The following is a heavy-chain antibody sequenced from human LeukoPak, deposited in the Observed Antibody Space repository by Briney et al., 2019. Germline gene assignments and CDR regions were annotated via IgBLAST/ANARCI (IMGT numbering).Heavy chain of an antibody. V-gene: IGHV3-30*18. CDR1: GFTFSSYG. J-gene: IGHJ4*02. CDR2: ISYDGNNK. Sequence: PGGSLRLSCAAPGFTFSSYGMHWVRQAPGKGLEWVAVISYDGNNKYYADSVKGRFTISRDNSKNTLYLQMNSLRTEDTAVYYCAKEIYSDSSAYVDYWGQGTLVTVFS. CDR3: AKEIYSDSSAYVDY. D-gene: IGHD3-22*01.